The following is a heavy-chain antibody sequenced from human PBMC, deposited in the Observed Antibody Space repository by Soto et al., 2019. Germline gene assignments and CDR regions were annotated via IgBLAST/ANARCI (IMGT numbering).Heavy chain of an antibody. D-gene: IGHD6-13*01. CDR3: AKDYSTWCMDV. J-gene: IGHJ6*02. V-gene: IGHV3-30*18. Sequence: QVQLVESGGGVVQPGRSLRLSCAASGFTLRNYGMHWVRQAPGKGLEWVAVISNDGRNKYYADSVKGRFIISRDDSRNTLYLQMSSLRAEDTAVYYCAKDYSTWCMDVWGQGTTVTVSS. CDR2: ISNDGRNK. CDR1: GFTLRNYG.